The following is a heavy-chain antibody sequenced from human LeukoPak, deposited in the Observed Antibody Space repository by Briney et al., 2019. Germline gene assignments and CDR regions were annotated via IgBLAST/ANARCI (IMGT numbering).Heavy chain of an antibody. D-gene: IGHD3-22*01. J-gene: IGHJ3*02. Sequence: PGGSLRLLCAASGFTFSSYAMHWVRQAPGKGLEWVAVISYDGSNKYYADSVKGRFTISRDNSKNTLYLQMNSLRAEDTAVYYCARGESMIVDAFDIWGQGTMVTVSS. V-gene: IGHV3-30-3*01. CDR2: ISYDGSNK. CDR1: GFTFSSYA. CDR3: ARGESMIVDAFDI.